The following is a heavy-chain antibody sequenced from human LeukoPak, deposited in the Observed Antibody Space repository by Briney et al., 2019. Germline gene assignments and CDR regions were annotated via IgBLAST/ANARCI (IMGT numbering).Heavy chain of an antibody. D-gene: IGHD5-18*01. J-gene: IGHJ5*02. CDR2: IYYSGST. V-gene: IGHV4-38-2*02. CDR3: ARQFYTAIVLFWFDP. Sequence: PSETLSLTCTVSGYSISSGYYWGWIQQPPGKGLEWIGSIYYSGSTYYNPSLKSRVTISVDTSKNQFSLKLSSVTAADTAVYYCARQFYTAIVLFWFDPWGLGTLVTVSS. CDR1: GYSISSGYY.